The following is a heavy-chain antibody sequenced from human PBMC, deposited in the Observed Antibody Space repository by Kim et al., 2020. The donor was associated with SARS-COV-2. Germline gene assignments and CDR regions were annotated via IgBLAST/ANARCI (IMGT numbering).Heavy chain of an antibody. D-gene: IGHD6-13*01. J-gene: IGHJ5*02. Sequence: ASVKVSCKASGYTFTSYAMHWVRQAPGQRLEWMGWINAGNGNTKYSQKFQGRVTITRDTSASTAYMELSSLRSEDTAVYYCARESIAAAGDVVWFDPWGQGTLVTVSS. V-gene: IGHV1-3*01. CDR1: GYTFTSYA. CDR2: INAGNGNT. CDR3: ARESIAAAGDVVWFDP.